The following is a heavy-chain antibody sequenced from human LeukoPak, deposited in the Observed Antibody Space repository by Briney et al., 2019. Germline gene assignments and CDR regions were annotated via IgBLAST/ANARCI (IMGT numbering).Heavy chain of an antibody. V-gene: IGHV4-4*07. J-gene: IGHJ4*02. CDR3: ARDLGDNWNFDY. Sequence: PSETLSLACTVSGGSISSYYWSWIRQPAGKGLEWIGRIYTGGSTNYNPSLKSRVTTSVDTSKNQFSLKLSSVTAADTAVYYCARDLGDNWNFDYWGQGTLVTVSS. CDR1: GGSISSYY. CDR2: IYTGGST. D-gene: IGHD1-20*01.